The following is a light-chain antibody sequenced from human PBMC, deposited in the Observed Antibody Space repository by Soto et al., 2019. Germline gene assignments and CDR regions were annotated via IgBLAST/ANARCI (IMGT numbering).Light chain of an antibody. CDR2: GAS. J-gene: IGKJ1*01. V-gene: IGKV3-20*01. CDR3: QQYNNWPPGT. CDR1: ESISRDY. Sequence: EIVLTQSPGTLSLSPGQRATLSCRASESISRDYLAWYQQRLGQAPRLLIYGASSGATGIPDRFSGSGSGTDFTLTISRLEPEDFAVYYCQQYNNWPPGTFGQGTKVDIK.